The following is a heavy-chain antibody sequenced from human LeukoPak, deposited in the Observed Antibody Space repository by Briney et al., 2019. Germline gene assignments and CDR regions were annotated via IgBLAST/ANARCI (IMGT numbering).Heavy chain of an antibody. CDR3: ARAYGIAVAGTDFWDY. J-gene: IGHJ4*02. V-gene: IGHV1-8*01. Sequence: ASVKVSCKASGYTFTSYDINWVRQATGQGLEWMGWMNPNSGNTGYAQKFQGRVTMTRNTSISTAYMELSSLRSEDTAVYYCARAYGIAVAGTDFWDYWGQGTLVTVSS. D-gene: IGHD6-19*01. CDR1: GYTFTSYD. CDR2: MNPNSGNT.